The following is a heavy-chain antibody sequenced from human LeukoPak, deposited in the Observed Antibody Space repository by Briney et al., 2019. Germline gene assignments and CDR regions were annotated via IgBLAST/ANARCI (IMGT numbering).Heavy chain of an antibody. Sequence: GASVKVSCKVSGYTLTELSMHWVRQAPGKGLEWMGGFDPEDGETIYAQKFQGRVTMTEDTSTDTAYMELSSLRAEDTAVYYCAKGLYYYDSSGYYYGERFGDAFDIWGQGTMVTVSS. D-gene: IGHD3-22*01. CDR3: AKGLYYYDSSGYYYGERFGDAFDI. CDR2: FDPEDGET. CDR1: GYTLTELS. J-gene: IGHJ3*02. V-gene: IGHV1-24*01.